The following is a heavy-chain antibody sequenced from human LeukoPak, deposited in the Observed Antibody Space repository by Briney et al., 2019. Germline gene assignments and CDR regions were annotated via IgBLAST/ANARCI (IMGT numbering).Heavy chain of an antibody. J-gene: IGHJ4*02. CDR1: GFTFSSYA. Sequence: GGSLRLSCAASGFTFSSYAMSWVRQTPGKGLEWVSAISGSGDTTYYADSVKGRFTISRDNSKNTLYLQMHSLRAEDTAVYYCASGVILTLFDYWGLGTLVTVSS. V-gene: IGHV3-23*01. D-gene: IGHD3-16*02. CDR2: ISGSGDTT. CDR3: ASGVILTLFDY.